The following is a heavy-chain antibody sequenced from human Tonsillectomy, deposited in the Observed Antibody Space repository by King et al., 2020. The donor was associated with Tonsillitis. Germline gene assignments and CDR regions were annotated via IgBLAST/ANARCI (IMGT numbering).Heavy chain of an antibody. CDR2: IYSSGST. Sequence: QLQESGPGLAKTSETLSLTCTVSGASISSYYWSWFRQPAGKGLEWGGRIYSSGSTNYNPSLKSRVTMSLDKSKNQLSLTLSSVTAADTALYYCARDLSGSSSYFSSPDDWGQGMLVTVSS. J-gene: IGHJ4*02. CDR3: ARDLSGSSSYFSSPDD. V-gene: IGHV4-4*07. CDR1: GASISSYY. D-gene: IGHD3-22*01.